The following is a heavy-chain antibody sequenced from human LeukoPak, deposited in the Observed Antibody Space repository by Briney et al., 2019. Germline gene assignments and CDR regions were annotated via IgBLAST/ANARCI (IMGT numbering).Heavy chain of an antibody. V-gene: IGHV1-8*02. CDR2: MNPKSGDT. CDR1: GYSFTNYD. Sequence: ASVKVSCKASGYSFTNYDINWVRQATGQGLEWMGWMNPKSGDTGYAQKFQGRVAMTRSTSISTAYMELSSLRFEDTAVYYCTRSVRNGHIDYWGQGTLVTVSS. D-gene: IGHD2-21*01. J-gene: IGHJ4*02. CDR3: TRSVRNGHIDY.